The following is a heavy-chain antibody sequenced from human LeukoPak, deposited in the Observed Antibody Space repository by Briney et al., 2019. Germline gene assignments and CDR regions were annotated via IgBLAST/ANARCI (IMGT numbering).Heavy chain of an antibody. V-gene: IGHV1-2*02. Sequence: ASVKVSCKASGYTFTGYYMHWVRQAPGQGLEWMGWINPNSGGTNYAQKFQGRVTMTRDTSISTAYMELSRLRSDDTAVYYCAREGGYCSSTSCHNWFDPWGQGTLVTVSS. CDR3: AREGGYCSSTSCHNWFDP. CDR2: INPNSGGT. J-gene: IGHJ5*02. CDR1: GYTFTGYY. D-gene: IGHD2-2*01.